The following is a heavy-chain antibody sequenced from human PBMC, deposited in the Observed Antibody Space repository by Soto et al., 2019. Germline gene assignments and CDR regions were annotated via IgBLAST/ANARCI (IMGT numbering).Heavy chain of an antibody. D-gene: IGHD3-9*01. Sequence: SETLSLTCTVSGGSISSYYWSWIRQPPGKGLEWIGYIYYSGSTNYNPSLKSRVTISVDTSKNQFSLKLSSVTAADTAVYYCARSHYDILTGYYSFSSWGQGTLVTVSS. CDR3: ARSHYDILTGYYSFSS. CDR2: IYYSGST. V-gene: IGHV4-59*08. J-gene: IGHJ5*02. CDR1: GGSISSYY.